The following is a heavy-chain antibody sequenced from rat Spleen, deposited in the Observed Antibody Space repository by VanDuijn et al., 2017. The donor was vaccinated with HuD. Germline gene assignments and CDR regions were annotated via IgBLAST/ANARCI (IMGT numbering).Heavy chain of an antibody. V-gene: IGHV5-29*01. D-gene: IGHD2-7*01. CDR1: GFTFSNYG. CDR3: ARRGYLSNWCFDF. CDR2: ISYDGSST. J-gene: IGHJ1*01. Sequence: EVQLVESGGGLVQPGRSLKLSCAASGFTFSNYGMAWVRQAPTKGLEWVATISYDGSSTYYRDSVKGRFTISRDNAKSTLYLQMDSLRPEETATYYCARRGYLSNWCFDFWGPGIMVTVSS.